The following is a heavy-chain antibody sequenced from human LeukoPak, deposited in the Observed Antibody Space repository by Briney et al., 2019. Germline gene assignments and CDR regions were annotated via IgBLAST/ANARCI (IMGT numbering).Heavy chain of an antibody. J-gene: IGHJ5*02. D-gene: IGHD6-13*01. V-gene: IGHV3-11*01. CDR2: ISSSGSTI. Sequence: GGSLRLSCAASGFTFSDYYMSWIRQAPGKGLEWVSYISSSGSTIYYADSVKGRFTISRDNAKKSLYLQMNSLRAEDTALYHCARARSSSWYDWFDPWGQGTLVTVSS. CDR1: GFTFSDYY. CDR3: ARARSSSWYDWFDP.